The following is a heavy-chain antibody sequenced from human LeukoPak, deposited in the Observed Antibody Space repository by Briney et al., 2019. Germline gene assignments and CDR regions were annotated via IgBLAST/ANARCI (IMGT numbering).Heavy chain of an antibody. V-gene: IGHV3-20*01. J-gene: IGHJ4*02. Sequence: GGSLRLSCAASGFTFSSYAMSWVRQAPGKGLEWVAGINWNGESTGYGDSVKGRFTISRDNAKSSLFLQMNSLRAEDTALYHCAKGDRNGWYFDYWGLGTLVTVSS. CDR3: AKGDRNGWYFDY. CDR2: INWNGEST. D-gene: IGHD6-19*01. CDR1: GFTFSSYA.